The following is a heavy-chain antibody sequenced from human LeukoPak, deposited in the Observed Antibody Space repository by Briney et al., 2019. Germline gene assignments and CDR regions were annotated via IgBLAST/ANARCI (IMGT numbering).Heavy chain of an antibody. CDR2: INPNSGGT. CDR3: ALLSSGWCSNWFDP. D-gene: IGHD6-19*01. J-gene: IGHJ5*02. V-gene: IGHV1-2*02. CDR1: GYSFTNHD. Sequence: ASVKVSCKASGYSFTNHDMHWVRQAPGQGLEWMGWINPNSGGTNYAQKFQGRVTMTRDTSISTAYMELSRLRSDDTAVYYCALLSSGWCSNWFDPWGQGTLVTVSS.